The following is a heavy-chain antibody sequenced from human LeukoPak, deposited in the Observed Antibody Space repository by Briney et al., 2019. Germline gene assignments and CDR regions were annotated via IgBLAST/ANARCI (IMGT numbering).Heavy chain of an antibody. J-gene: IGHJ4*02. V-gene: IGHV1-46*01. Sequence: ASVKVSCKASGYTFTSYYMHWVRQAPGQGLEWMGIINPSGGSTSYAQKFQGRVTMTRDTSISTAYMELSRLRSDDTAVYYCARGTMIVVVITDFIDYWGQGTLVTVSS. D-gene: IGHD3-22*01. CDR2: INPSGGST. CDR1: GYTFTSYY. CDR3: ARGTMIVVVITDFIDY.